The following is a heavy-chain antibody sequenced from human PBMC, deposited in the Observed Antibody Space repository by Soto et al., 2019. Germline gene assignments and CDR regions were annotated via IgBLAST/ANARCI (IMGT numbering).Heavy chain of an antibody. V-gene: IGHV4-59*01. D-gene: IGHD2-21*02. CDR2: MHYSGDT. CDR1: GDSISNYY. Sequence: PSETLSLTCPVSGDSISNYYWSWIRQSPGKGLEWIGDMHYSGDTNYNPSLKSRVTMSIDTSKNQFSLRLTSVTAADRAVYYCARDRTAKFAPYWHFDLWGRGTLVTVSS. J-gene: IGHJ2*01. CDR3: ARDRTAKFAPYWHFDL.